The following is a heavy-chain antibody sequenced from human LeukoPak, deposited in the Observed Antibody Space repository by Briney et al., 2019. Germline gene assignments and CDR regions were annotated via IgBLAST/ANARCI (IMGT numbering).Heavy chain of an antibody. CDR3: AREEYGFDP. CDR1: GYTFTGYY. D-gene: IGHD2-2*01. V-gene: IGHV1-2*02. J-gene: IGHJ5*02. CDR2: INPKSGGT. Sequence: SVTLSCTASGYTFTGYYIHWVRQAPGQGLEWMGWINPKSGGTNYAQKFKGRVTMTRDTSIHTAYMELSRLRSDDTAVYYCAREEYGFDPWGHRVLVTVSS.